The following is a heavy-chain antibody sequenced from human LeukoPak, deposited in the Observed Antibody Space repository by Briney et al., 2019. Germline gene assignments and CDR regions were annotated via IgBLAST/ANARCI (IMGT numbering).Heavy chain of an antibody. V-gene: IGHV4-39*01. CDR1: GDSISSSSYY. D-gene: IGHD6-13*01. CDR3: ARRQAGSSWRDY. CDR2: IYYSGST. J-gene: IGHJ4*02. Sequence: SETLSLTCTVSGDSISSSSYYWGWIRQPPGKGLEWIGNIYYSGSTYYNPSLKSRVTISVDTPKNQFSLKLSSVTVADTAVYYCARRQAGSSWRDYWGQGTLVTVSS.